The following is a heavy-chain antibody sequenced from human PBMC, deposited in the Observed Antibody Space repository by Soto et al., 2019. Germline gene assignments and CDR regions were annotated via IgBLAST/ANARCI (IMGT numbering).Heavy chain of an antibody. J-gene: IGHJ4*02. CDR3: ARNYYNSYVSGY. V-gene: IGHV4-31*11. Sequence: SETLSLTSAVSDGSISSGGYYLSCIRQHPGKGLEWIGKIFYTGSTSYNPSLKSRVNISVDTSKNQFSLKLSSVTAADTAVYYCARNYYNSYVSGYWGQGTLVTVSS. CDR2: IFYTGST. D-gene: IGHD4-4*01. CDR1: DGSISSGGYY.